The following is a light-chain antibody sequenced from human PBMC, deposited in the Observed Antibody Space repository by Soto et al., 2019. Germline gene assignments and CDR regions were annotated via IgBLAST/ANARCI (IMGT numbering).Light chain of an antibody. V-gene: IGLV2-8*01. CDR1: GSDIGAYNF. Sequence: QSVLAQPPSASWSPGQSVTSSCTGSGSDIGAYNFVSWYQQHPGKAPKLMIFGVTERPSGVPDRFSGSKSGNTASLTVSGLQADDEAVYYCYSYAGRNIWVFGGGTKVTVL. CDR3: YSYAGRNIWV. CDR2: GVT. J-gene: IGLJ3*02.